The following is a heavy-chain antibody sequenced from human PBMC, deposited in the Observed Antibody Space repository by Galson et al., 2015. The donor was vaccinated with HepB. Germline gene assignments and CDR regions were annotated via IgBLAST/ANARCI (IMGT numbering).Heavy chain of an antibody. CDR1: GFTFSSYW. V-gene: IGHV3-74*01. CDR3: ARTLGERGAFDY. J-gene: IGHJ4*02. CDR2: INSDGSST. Sequence: SLRLSCAASGFTFSSYWMHWVRQAPGKGLVWVSRINSDGSSTSYADSVKGRFTISRDNAKNTLYLQMNSLRAEDTAVYYCARTLGERGAFDYWGQGTLVTVSS. D-gene: IGHD3-16*01.